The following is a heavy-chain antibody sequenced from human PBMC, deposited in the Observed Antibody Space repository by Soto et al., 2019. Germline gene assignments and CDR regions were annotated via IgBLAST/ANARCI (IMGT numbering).Heavy chain of an antibody. V-gene: IGHV4-59*08. D-gene: IGHD1-7*01. CDR3: ARHISAGTNIAAIRAFDP. Sequence: QVQLQESGPGLVKPSETLSLTCTVSGGSINSYYWSWIRQPPGKGLEWIGYIYYSGSTNYNPSLKSRITIAADTSKNQFSLKLSSVTAADPAVYYCARHISAGTNIAAIRAFDPWGQGTLVTVSS. CDR2: IYYSGST. J-gene: IGHJ5*02. CDR1: GGSINSYY.